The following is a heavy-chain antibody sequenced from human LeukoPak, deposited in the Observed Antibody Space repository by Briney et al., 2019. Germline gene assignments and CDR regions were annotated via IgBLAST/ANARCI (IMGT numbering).Heavy chain of an antibody. V-gene: IGHV3-33*01. Sequence: GGSLRLSCAASGFTFSSYGMHWVRQAPGKGLEWVAVIWYDGSNKYYADSVKGRFTISRDNSKNTLCLQMNSLRAEDTAVYYCATTKIWSGYYSSGYYSDYWGQGTLVTVSS. CDR3: ATTKIWSGYYSSGYYSDY. J-gene: IGHJ4*02. D-gene: IGHD3-3*01. CDR1: GFTFSSYG. CDR2: IWYDGSNK.